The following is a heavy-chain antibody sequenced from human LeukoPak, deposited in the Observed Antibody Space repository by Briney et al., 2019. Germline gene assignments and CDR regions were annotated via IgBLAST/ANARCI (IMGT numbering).Heavy chain of an antibody. J-gene: IGHJ4*02. CDR1: GFTFSHHG. CDR3: ARAVDKGTGYYMDF. CDR2: ILFDGGKK. V-gene: IGHV3-30*02. D-gene: IGHD3-22*01. Sequence: GGSLRLSRAASGFTFSHHGMHWVRQAPGKGLEWVAFILFDGGKKYFVDSVKGRFTISRDNSNNAVSLQMNNLRTEDTAMYYCARAVDKGTGYYMDFWGRGTLVTVSS.